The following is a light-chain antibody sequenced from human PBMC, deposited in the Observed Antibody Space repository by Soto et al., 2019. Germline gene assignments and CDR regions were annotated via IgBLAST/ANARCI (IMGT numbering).Light chain of an antibody. CDR3: QKYNSAPWT. CDR1: QSISSW. Sequence: DIQMTQSPSTLSASVGYRVTITCRASQSISSWLAWYQQKPGKAPKLLIYAASTLQSGVPSRFSGSGSGTDFTLTISSLQPEDVATYYCQKYNSAPWTFGQGTKVDIK. CDR2: AAS. V-gene: IGKV1-27*01. J-gene: IGKJ1*01.